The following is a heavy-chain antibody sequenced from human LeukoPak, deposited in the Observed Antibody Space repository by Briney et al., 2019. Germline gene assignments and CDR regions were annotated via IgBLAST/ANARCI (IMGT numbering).Heavy chain of an antibody. V-gene: IGHV3-48*01. Sequence: GGSLRLSCAASGFPFKSYAMSWVRQAPEKGLEWISYISSGVTTEYYAASVKGRFTISRDDAKNSLYLQMDSLRAEDTAVYYCARFNLGWLDPWGQGALVTVSS. CDR1: GFPFKSYA. J-gene: IGHJ5*02. CDR2: ISSGVTTE. D-gene: IGHD1-20*01. CDR3: ARFNLGWLDP.